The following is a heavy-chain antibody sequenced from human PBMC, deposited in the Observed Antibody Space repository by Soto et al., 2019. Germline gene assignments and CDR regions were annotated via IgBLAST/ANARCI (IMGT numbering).Heavy chain of an antibody. D-gene: IGHD5-12*01. Sequence: GGSLRLSCAASGFTFSSYSMNWVRQAPGKGLEWVSYISSSSSTIYYADSVKGRFTISRDNAKNSLYLQMNSLRAEDTAVYYCARPHSGYDYVIDYWGQGTLVTVSS. CDR2: ISSSSSTI. CDR1: GFTFSSYS. CDR3: ARPHSGYDYVIDY. V-gene: IGHV3-48*01. J-gene: IGHJ4*02.